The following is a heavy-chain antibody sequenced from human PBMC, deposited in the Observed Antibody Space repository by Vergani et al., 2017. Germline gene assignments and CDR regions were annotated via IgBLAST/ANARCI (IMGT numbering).Heavy chain of an antibody. CDR2: IHPADSDT. J-gene: IGHJ4*02. CDR3: ARLYGRDSSGSKYFDY. V-gene: IGHV5-51*01. Sequence: EVQLVQSGAEVKKPGASLKISCQISGYSFTNYWIGWVRQMPGKGLEWMGIIHPADSDTRYSPSFQGQVTSSVDKSISTAYLQRSSLRASDSAMYYCARLYGRDSSGSKYFDYWGQGTLVTVSS. CDR1: GYSFTNYW. D-gene: IGHD3-22*01.